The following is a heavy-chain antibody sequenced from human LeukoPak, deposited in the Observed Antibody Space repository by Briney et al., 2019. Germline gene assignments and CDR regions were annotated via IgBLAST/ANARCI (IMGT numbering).Heavy chain of an antibody. CDR1: GLTCSSYG. CDR2: ISGSGGST. Sequence: GGTLRLSCAASGLTCSSYGMSWVRQAPGKGLEWVSAISGSGGSTYYADSVKGRFTISRDNSKNTLYLQMNSLRAEDTAVYYCAKPGCSSTSCYWFDPWDQGTLVTVSS. V-gene: IGHV3-23*01. D-gene: IGHD2-2*01. CDR3: AKPGCSSTSCYWFDP. J-gene: IGHJ5*02.